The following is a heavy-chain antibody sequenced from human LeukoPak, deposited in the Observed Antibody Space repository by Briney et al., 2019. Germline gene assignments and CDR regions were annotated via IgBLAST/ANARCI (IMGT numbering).Heavy chain of an antibody. CDR2: ISAYNGNT. CDR3: ARDYYDSSGYYYVFAY. V-gene: IGHV1-18*01. Sequence: GASVKVSCKASAYTFTNYGISWVRQAPGQGLEWMGWISAYNGNTNQAQKLQGRVTMTTDTSTRTDYMELRSLRSDDTAVYYCARDYYDSSGYYYVFAYWGQGTLVTVSS. J-gene: IGHJ4*02. D-gene: IGHD3-22*01. CDR1: AYTFTNYG.